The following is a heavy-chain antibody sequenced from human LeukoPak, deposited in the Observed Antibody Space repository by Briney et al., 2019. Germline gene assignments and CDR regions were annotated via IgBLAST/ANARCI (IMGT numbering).Heavy chain of an antibody. J-gene: IGHJ3*02. CDR1: GGSITSYY. CDR3: ARDPPGYCSGSSCYGAFNI. D-gene: IGHD2-2*01. CDR2: IYASGST. V-gene: IGHV4-4*07. Sequence: SETLSPTCTVSGGSITSYYWNWIRQPAEKGLEWIGRIYASGSTNYNPSLKSRVTISIDMSKKQFSLKLTSVTAADTAVYYCARDPPGYCSGSSCYGAFNIWGQGTTVSVSS.